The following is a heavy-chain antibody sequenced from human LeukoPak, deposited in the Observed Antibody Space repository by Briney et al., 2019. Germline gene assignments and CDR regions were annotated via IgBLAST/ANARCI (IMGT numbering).Heavy chain of an antibody. CDR1: GGTFSSYA. Sequence: VASVNVSCKASGGTFSSYAISWVRQAPGQGLEWMGGIIPIFGTANYAQKFQGRVTITADESTSTAYMELSSLRSEDTAVYYCARDPKYYDFWSGYYGGVDYYYYGMDVWGQGTTVTVSS. D-gene: IGHD3-3*01. J-gene: IGHJ6*02. CDR2: IIPIFGTA. V-gene: IGHV1-69*13. CDR3: ARDPKYYDFWSGYYGGVDYYYYGMDV.